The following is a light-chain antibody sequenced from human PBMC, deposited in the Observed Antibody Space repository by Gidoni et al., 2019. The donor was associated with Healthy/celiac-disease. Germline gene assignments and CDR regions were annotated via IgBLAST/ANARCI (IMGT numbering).Light chain of an antibody. Sequence: QSSLTQPASVSCSPGQSITISCTGTSSDVGGYNYVYWYQQHPGKAPKLMIYDVSNRPSGVSNRFSGSKSGNTASLTISGNQAEDEADYYCSSYTSSSTVFGGGTKLTVL. CDR2: DVS. J-gene: IGLJ3*02. CDR1: SSDVGGYNY. CDR3: SSYTSSSTV. V-gene: IGLV2-14*01.